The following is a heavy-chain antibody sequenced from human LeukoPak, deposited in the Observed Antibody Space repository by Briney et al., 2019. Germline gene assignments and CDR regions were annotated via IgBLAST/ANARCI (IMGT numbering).Heavy chain of an antibody. V-gene: IGHV1-2*02. CDR3: AREGTDGSYYGFDY. CDR2: INPNSGGT. D-gene: IGHD1-26*01. CDR1: GYTFAGYY. J-gene: IGHJ4*02. Sequence: GASVKVSCKASGYTFAGYYMHWVRQAPGQGLEWMGWINPNSGGTNYAQKFQGRVTMTRDTSISTAYIELSRLRSDDTAVYYCAREGTDGSYYGFDYWGQGTLVTVSS.